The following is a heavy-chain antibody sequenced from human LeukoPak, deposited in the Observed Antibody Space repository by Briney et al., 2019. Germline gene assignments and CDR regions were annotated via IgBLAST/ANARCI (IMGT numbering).Heavy chain of an antibody. J-gene: IGHJ4*02. CDR3: ARLTGITGAYFDY. Sequence: SETLSLTCTVSGGSISSSSYYWGWIRQPPGKGLEWIGSIYYSSSTYYNPSLKSRVTISVDTSKNQFSLKLSSVTAADTAVYYCARLTGITGAYFDYWGQGTLVTVSS. D-gene: IGHD1-20*01. V-gene: IGHV4-39*01. CDR1: GGSISSSSYY. CDR2: IYYSSST.